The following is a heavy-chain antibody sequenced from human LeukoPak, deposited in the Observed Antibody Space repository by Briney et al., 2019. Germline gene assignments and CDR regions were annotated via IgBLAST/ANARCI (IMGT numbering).Heavy chain of an antibody. Sequence: GGSLRLSCAASGIIFSNYYMTWARQSPGKGLEWVSSIDSRSKYIHDIDSVKGRFTISRDNAKNSLYLQMNNLRAEDTAVYYCATFDGLTAISYWGQGSLVTVSS. V-gene: IGHV3-21*01. CDR3: ATFDGLTAISY. CDR2: IDSRSKYI. D-gene: IGHD2-21*02. J-gene: IGHJ4*02. CDR1: GIIFSNYY.